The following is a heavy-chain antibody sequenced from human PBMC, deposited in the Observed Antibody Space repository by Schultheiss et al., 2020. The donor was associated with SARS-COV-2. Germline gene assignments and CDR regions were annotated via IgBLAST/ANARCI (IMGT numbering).Heavy chain of an antibody. CDR3: ARGIAAADY. D-gene: IGHD6-13*01. V-gene: IGHV4-38-2*02. CDR2: IYHSGAT. Sequence: SETLSLTCSVSGYSVSTSFYWGWIRQPPGKGLEWIGSIYHSGATNYNPSLKSRVSMSLDKSTNQFSLWLTSVTAADTAVYYCARGIAAADYWGQGTLVTVSS. J-gene: IGHJ4*02. CDR1: GYSVSTSFY.